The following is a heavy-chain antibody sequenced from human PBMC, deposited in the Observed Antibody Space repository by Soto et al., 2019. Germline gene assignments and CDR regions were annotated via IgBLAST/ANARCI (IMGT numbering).Heavy chain of an antibody. D-gene: IGHD3-10*01. V-gene: IGHV3-23*01. J-gene: IGHJ5*02. CDR1: GFTFSSYA. Sequence: GGFLRLSCAASGFTFSSYAMSWVRQAPGKGLEWVSAISGSDGSTYYADSVKGRFTISRDNSKNTLYLQMNSLRAEDTAVYYCAKSGGYGSGSYTWFDPWGQGTLVTVSS. CDR3: AKSGGYGSGSYTWFDP. CDR2: ISGSDGST.